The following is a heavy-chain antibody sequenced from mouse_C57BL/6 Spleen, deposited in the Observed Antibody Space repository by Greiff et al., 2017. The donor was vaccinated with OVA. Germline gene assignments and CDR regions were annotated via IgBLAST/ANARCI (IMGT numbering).Heavy chain of an antibody. V-gene: IGHV1-50*01. CDR2: IDPSDSYT. J-gene: IGHJ2*01. CDR3: ARSSGD. Sequence: QVQLQQPGAELVKPGASVKLSCKASGYTFTSYWMQWVKQRPGQGLEWIGEIDPSDSYTNYNQKFKGKATLTVETSSSTAYMQLSSLTSEDSAVYYCARSSGDWGQGTTLTVSS. D-gene: IGHD6-1*01. CDR1: GYTFTSYW.